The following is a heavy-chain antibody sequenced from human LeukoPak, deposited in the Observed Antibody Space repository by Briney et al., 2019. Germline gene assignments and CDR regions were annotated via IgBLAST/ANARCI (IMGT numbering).Heavy chain of an antibody. Sequence: PGRSLRLSCAASGFTFSSYAMHWVRQAPGKGLECVAIISYDGSNKYYADSVKGRFTISRDNSKNTLDLQMNSLRPEDTAVYYCAKDVNWKQGFDYWGQGTLVTVSS. D-gene: IGHD1-1*01. CDR2: ISYDGSNK. CDR1: GFTFSSYA. CDR3: AKDVNWKQGFDY. J-gene: IGHJ4*02. V-gene: IGHV3-30*04.